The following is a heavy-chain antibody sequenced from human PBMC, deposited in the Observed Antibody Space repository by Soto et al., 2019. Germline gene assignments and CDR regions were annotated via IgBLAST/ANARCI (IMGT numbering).Heavy chain of an antibody. D-gene: IGHD6-19*01. CDR3: ARDHDSSGWYDAFAI. Sequence: EVQLVESGGVLVQRGGSLRISSAASGFTFSSYSMTWVRQAPGKGLEWVSYISSSSSTIYYADSVKGRFTISRDNAKNSLYLPMNRLRDEDTAVYYWARDHDSSGWYDAFAIWGQGTMVTVSS. CDR1: GFTFSSYS. V-gene: IGHV3-48*02. CDR2: ISSSSSTI. J-gene: IGHJ3*02.